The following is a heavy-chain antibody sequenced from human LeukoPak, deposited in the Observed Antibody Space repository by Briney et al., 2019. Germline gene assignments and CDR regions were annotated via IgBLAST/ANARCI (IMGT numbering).Heavy chain of an antibody. CDR1: GYSFTNYW. Sequence: GESLKISCKVSGYSFTNYWIGWVSQLPVNGLECMGIIYPGDSDTRYSPSFQGQVTISADKSISTAYLQWSSLKASDTAMYYCARGVGTFDYWGQGTLVTVSS. CDR3: ARGVGTFDY. J-gene: IGHJ4*02. CDR2: IYPGDSDT. V-gene: IGHV5-51*01. D-gene: IGHD3-3*01.